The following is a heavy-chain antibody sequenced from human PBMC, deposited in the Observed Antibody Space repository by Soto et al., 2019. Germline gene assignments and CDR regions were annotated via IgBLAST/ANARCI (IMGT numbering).Heavy chain of an antibody. J-gene: IGHJ4*02. Sequence: PGGSLRLSCAASGFTFSSYNMNWVRQAPGKGLEWVSSISSNSNYIYYSASVRGRFTISRDDAKNSLYLQMNSLRAEDTAVYYCARGGTSGSTFDYWGQGTLVTVSS. CDR3: ARGGTSGSTFDY. V-gene: IGHV3-21*01. D-gene: IGHD2-8*01. CDR2: ISSNSNYI. CDR1: GFTFSSYN.